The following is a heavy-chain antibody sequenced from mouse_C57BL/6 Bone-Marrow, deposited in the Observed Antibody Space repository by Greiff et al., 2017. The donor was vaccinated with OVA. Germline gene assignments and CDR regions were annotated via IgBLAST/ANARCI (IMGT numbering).Heavy chain of an antibody. CDR1: GYTFTSYW. CDR2: IDPSDSYT. Sequence: QVQLQQPGAELVRPGTSVKLSCKASGYTFTSYWMQGVKQRPGQGLEWIGVIDPSDSYTNYNQKFKGKATLTVDTSSSTAYMQSSSLTSEDSAVYYCARIWYFDVWGTGTAITVSS. CDR3: ARIWYFDV. J-gene: IGHJ1*03. V-gene: IGHV1-59*01.